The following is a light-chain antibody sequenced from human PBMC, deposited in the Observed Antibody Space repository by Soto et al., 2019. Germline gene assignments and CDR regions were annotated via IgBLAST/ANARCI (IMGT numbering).Light chain of an antibody. Sequence: EIVLTQSPATLSLSPGERATLSCRASQSVSSYLAWYQQKPGQALRLLIYDASNRATGIPARFSGSGSGTDFTLTISSLESEDFAVYYCQQRSNWPPTFGQGTKVEIK. CDR2: DAS. CDR3: QQRSNWPPT. V-gene: IGKV3-11*01. J-gene: IGKJ1*01. CDR1: QSVSSY.